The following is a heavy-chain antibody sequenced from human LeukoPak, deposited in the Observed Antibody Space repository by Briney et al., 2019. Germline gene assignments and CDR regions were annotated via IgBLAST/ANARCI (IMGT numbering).Heavy chain of an antibody. Sequence: PGGSLRLSCAASGFTFDDYAMHWVRQAPGKGLEWVSGISWNSGSIGYADSVKGRFTISRDNAKNSLYLQMNSLRAEDTAVYYRAKDYSSGYSYYYYMDVWGKGTTVTVSS. V-gene: IGHV3-9*01. CDR1: GFTFDDYA. CDR3: AKDYSSGYSYYYYMDV. D-gene: IGHD3-22*01. J-gene: IGHJ6*03. CDR2: ISWNSGSI.